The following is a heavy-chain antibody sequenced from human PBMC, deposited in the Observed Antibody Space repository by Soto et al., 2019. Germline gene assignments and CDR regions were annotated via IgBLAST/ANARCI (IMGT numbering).Heavy chain of an antibody. Sequence: SETLSLTCTVSGGSISSGDYYWSWIRQHPGKGLEWIGYIYYSGSTYYNPSLKSRVTISVDTSKNQFSLKLSSVTAADTAVYYCARGPSHYYGSGSYYWFDPWGQGTLVTSPQ. V-gene: IGHV4-31*03. J-gene: IGHJ5*02. CDR2: IYYSGST. CDR3: ARGPSHYYGSGSYYWFDP. CDR1: GGSISSGDYY. D-gene: IGHD3-10*01.